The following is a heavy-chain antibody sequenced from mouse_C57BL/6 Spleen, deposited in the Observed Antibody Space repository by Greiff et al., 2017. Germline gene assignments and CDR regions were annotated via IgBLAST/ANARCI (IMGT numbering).Heavy chain of an antibody. Sequence: VQLQQSGPELVKPGASVKIPCKASGYTFTDYNMDWVKQSHGKSLEWIGDINPNNGGTIYNQKFKGKATLTVDKSSSPAYMELRSLTSEDTAVYYCARYYSNYGGMDYWGQGTSVTVSS. J-gene: IGHJ4*01. CDR2: INPNNGGT. D-gene: IGHD2-5*01. V-gene: IGHV1-18*01. CDR1: GYTFTDYN. CDR3: ARYYSNYGGMDY.